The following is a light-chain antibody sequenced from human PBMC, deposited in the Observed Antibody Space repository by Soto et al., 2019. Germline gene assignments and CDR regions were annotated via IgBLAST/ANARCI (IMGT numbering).Light chain of an antibody. V-gene: IGKV2-28*01. CDR3: RQALQTPYT. CDR1: QSLLHSNGYSY. Sequence: DIVMTQSPLSLPVTPGEPASISCRSSQSLLHSNGYSYLNWYLQKPGQSPQLLIYLASNRAPGVPDRISGSGSGPDFTLKISRVEAEDVGVYYCRQALQTPYTFGQGTQLEIK. J-gene: IGKJ2*01. CDR2: LAS.